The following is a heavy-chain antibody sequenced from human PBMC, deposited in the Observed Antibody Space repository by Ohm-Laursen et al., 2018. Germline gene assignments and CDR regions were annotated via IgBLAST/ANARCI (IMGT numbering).Heavy chain of an antibody. D-gene: IGHD6-13*01. J-gene: IGHJ1*01. Sequence: SSVKVSCKASGYTFSSYDINWVRQAAGQGPEWMGWMSPNSDNTGYAPKFQGRVTMARNTSISTAYLELSSLRSEDTAVYYCARGHSSWYRYFQYWGQGTLVTVSS. V-gene: IGHV1-8*01. CDR1: GYTFSSYD. CDR2: MSPNSDNT. CDR3: ARGHSSWYRYFQY.